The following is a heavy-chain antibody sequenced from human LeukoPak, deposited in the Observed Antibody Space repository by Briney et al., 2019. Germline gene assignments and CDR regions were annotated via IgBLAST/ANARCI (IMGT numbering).Heavy chain of an antibody. CDR2: INHSGST. J-gene: IGHJ6*03. Sequence: KPSETLSLTCAVYGGSFSGYYWSWIRQPPGKGLEWIGEINHSGSTNYNPSLKSRVTISVDTSKNQFSLKLSSVTAADTAVYYCARGGGLNYYYYYMDVWGKGTTVTISS. CDR3: ARGGGLNYYYYYMDV. CDR1: GGSFSGYY. D-gene: IGHD3-16*01. V-gene: IGHV4-34*01.